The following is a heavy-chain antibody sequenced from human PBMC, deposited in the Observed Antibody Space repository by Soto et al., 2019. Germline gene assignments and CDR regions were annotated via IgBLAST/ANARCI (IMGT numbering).Heavy chain of an antibody. CDR2: INHSGST. CDR1: GGSFSGHY. V-gene: IGHV4-34*01. J-gene: IGHJ4*02. CDR3: ARGLPVARQGFDY. Sequence: SETLSLTCAVDGGSFSGHYWSWIRQPPGKGLEWIGEINHSGSTNYNPSLKSRVTISVETSKNQFSLKLSSVTAADTAVYYCARGLPVARQGFDYWGQGTLVTVSS. D-gene: IGHD6-19*01.